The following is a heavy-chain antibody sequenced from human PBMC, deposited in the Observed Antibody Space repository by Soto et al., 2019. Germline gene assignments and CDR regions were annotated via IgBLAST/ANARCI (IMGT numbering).Heavy chain of an antibody. CDR2: ISWNSGSI. D-gene: IGHD5-12*01. V-gene: IGHV3-9*01. CDR3: AKDIRYDLSPLGYFDY. J-gene: IGHJ4*02. Sequence: EVQLVESGGGLVQPGRSLRLSCAASGFTFDDYAMHWVRQAPGKGLEWVSGISWNSGSIGYADSVKGRFTISRDNAKNSLYLQMNSLRSEDTALYYCAKDIRYDLSPLGYFDYWGQGTLVTVSS. CDR1: GFTFDDYA.